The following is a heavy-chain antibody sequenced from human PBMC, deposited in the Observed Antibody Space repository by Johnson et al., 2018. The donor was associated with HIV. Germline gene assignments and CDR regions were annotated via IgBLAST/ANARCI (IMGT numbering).Heavy chain of an antibody. CDR1: GFTFNSYG. D-gene: IGHD1-26*01. CDR3: AKDRSMYDAFDV. J-gene: IGHJ3*01. CDR2: IWYDGSNK. Sequence: QVQLVESGGGVVQPGRSLRLSCAASGFTFNSYGMHWVRQAPGKGLEWVAVIWYDGSNKYYADSVKGRFTISRDNSKNTLYLQMNSLRAEDTAVYYCAKDRSMYDAFDVWGQGTMVTVSS. V-gene: IGHV3-33*06.